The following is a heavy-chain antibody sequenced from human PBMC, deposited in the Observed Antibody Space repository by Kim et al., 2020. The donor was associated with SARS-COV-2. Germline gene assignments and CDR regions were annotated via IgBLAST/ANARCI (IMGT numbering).Heavy chain of an antibody. D-gene: IGHD3-10*01. CDR3: AREGTMVRGVIIKGLDY. J-gene: IGHJ4*02. Sequence: GGSLRLSCAASGFTFSSYGMHWVRQAPGKGLEWVAVIWYDGSNKYYADSVKGRFTISRDNSKNTLYLQMKSLRAEDTAVYYCAREGTMVRGVIIKGLDYWGQGTLVTVSS. CDR2: IWYDGSNK. V-gene: IGHV3-33*01. CDR1: GFTFSSYG.